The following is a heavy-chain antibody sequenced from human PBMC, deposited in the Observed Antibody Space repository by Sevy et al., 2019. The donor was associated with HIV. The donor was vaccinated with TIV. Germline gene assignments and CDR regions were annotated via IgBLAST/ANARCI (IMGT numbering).Heavy chain of an antibody. Sequence: ASVKVSCKASGYTFTSYGISWVRQAPGQGLEWMGWISAYNGNSNYAQKLQGRVTMTTDTSTSTAYMELRSLRSDDTAVYYCARDYTGPTRTPSWFDPWGQGTLVTVSS. CDR3: ARDYTGPTRTPSWFDP. J-gene: IGHJ5*02. D-gene: IGHD1-1*01. V-gene: IGHV1-18*01. CDR2: ISAYNGNS. CDR1: GYTFTSYG.